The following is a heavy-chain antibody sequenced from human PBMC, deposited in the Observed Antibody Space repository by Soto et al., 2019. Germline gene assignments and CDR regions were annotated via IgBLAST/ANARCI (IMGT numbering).Heavy chain of an antibody. Sequence: PSETLSLTCAVYGGSFSGYYWSWIRPPPGKGLEWIGEINHSGSTNYNPSLKSRVTISVDTSKNQFSLKLSSVTAADTAVYYCARVVDYGDFPRFDPWGQGTLVTVSS. V-gene: IGHV4-34*01. CDR2: INHSGST. CDR3: ARVVDYGDFPRFDP. J-gene: IGHJ5*02. CDR1: GGSFSGYY. D-gene: IGHD4-17*01.